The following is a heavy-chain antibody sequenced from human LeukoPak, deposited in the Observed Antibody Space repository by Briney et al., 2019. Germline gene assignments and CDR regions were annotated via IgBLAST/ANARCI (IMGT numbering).Heavy chain of an antibody. CDR2: IYSNENT. J-gene: IGHJ4*02. Sequence: SETLSLTCTVSGGSISGSTYYWSWIRQPAGKGLEWIGRIYSNENTNYNPSLKSRVTMSVDTSKNQFSLKLSSVTAADTAVYYCARGGTTPYYFDDWGQGTLVTVSS. V-gene: IGHV4-61*02. CDR1: GGSISGSTYY. D-gene: IGHD2-15*01. CDR3: ARGGTTPYYFDD.